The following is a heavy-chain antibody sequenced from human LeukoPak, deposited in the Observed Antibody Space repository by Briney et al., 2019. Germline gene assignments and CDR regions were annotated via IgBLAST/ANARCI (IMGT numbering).Heavy chain of an antibody. CDR3: ASYATAMVRAFDI. CDR1: GFTFSSYS. J-gene: IGHJ3*02. V-gene: IGHV3-21*01. Sequence: TGGSLRLSCAASGFTFSSYSMNWVRQAPGKGLEWVSSISSSSSYIYYADSVKGRFTISRDNAKNSLYLQINSLRAEDTAVYYCASYATAMVRAFDIWGQGTMVTVSS. D-gene: IGHD5-18*01. CDR2: ISSSSSYI.